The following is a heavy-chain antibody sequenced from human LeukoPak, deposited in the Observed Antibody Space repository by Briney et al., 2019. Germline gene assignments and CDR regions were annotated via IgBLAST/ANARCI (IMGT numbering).Heavy chain of an antibody. D-gene: IGHD2-15*01. J-gene: IGHJ6*03. CDR1: GGSISGYY. CDR2: IYYSGST. Sequence: SETLSLTCTVSGGSISGYYWGWIRQPPGKGLEWIGSIYYSGSTYYNPSLKSRVTISVDTSKNQFSLKLSSVTAADTAVYYCARGRRIVVVLGATRTHRDYYMDVWGKGTTVTVSS. CDR3: ARGRRIVVVLGATRTHRDYYMDV. V-gene: IGHV4-39*07.